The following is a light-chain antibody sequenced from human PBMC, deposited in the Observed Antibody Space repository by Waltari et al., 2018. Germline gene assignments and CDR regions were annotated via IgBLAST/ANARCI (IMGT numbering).Light chain of an antibody. CDR3: CSYAGSYTPVV. CDR1: SSDVGGYNY. V-gene: IGLV2-11*01. Sequence: QSALTQPRSVSGSPGQSVTISCTGTSSDVGGYNYVSWYQQHPGKAPKLMIYDVSKRPSGVPERVSGSKAGSTASLTISGLQAEEEADYYGCSYAGSYTPVVFGGGTKLTVL. CDR2: DVS. J-gene: IGLJ2*01.